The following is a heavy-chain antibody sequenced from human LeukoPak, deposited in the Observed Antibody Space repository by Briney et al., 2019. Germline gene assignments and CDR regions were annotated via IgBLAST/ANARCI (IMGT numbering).Heavy chain of an antibody. J-gene: IGHJ4*02. Sequence: PGGSLRLSCAASGFTFSSYEMNWVRQAPGKWLEWVSYISSSGSTIYYADSVQGRFTISRDNAKNSLYLQMNSLRAEDTAVYHCARVYGVYSFDYLGQGTMVTVSS. CDR3: ARVYGVYSFDY. V-gene: IGHV3-48*03. CDR1: GFTFSSYE. CDR2: ISSSGSTI. D-gene: IGHD4-17*01.